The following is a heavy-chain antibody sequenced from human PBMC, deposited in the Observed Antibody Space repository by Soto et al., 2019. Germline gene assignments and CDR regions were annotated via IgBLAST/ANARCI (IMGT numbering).Heavy chain of an antibody. Sequence: QVQLVQSGAEVKKPGASVKVSCKASGYTFTSYGITWMRQAPGQGLEWMGWISAYNGNTNYAQKLQGRVTMTTDTSTSTAYMELRSLRSDDTAVYYCALGDSSGWYLARHYYYGMDVWGQGTTVTVSS. V-gene: IGHV1-18*04. CDR2: ISAYNGNT. J-gene: IGHJ6*02. CDR1: GYTFTSYG. D-gene: IGHD6-19*01. CDR3: ALGDSSGWYLARHYYYGMDV.